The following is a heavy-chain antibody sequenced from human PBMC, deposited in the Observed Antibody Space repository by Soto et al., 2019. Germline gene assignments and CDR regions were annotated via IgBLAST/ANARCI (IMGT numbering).Heavy chain of an antibody. V-gene: IGHV3-33*01. CDR2: IWYDGSNK. CDR1: GFTFSSYG. Sequence: GESLKISCAASGFTFSSYGMHWVRQAPGKGLEWVAVIWYDGSNKYYADSVKGRFTISRDNSKNTLYLQMNSLRAEDTAVYYCARDILSSSWPFYYYYYGMDVWGQGTTVTVSS. CDR3: ARDILSSSWPFYYYYYGMDV. J-gene: IGHJ6*02. D-gene: IGHD6-13*01.